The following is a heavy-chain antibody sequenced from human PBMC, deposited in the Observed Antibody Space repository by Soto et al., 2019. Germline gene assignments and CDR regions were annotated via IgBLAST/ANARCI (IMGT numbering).Heavy chain of an antibody. CDR3: ASSSLYGMDV. CDR2: IYHGGTA. V-gene: IGHV4-30-2*06. CDR1: GGSVNSGGYY. Sequence: SETLSLTCTVSGGSVNSGGYYWSWIRQSPGTALEWIGYIYHGGTAFYNPSLKPRVTIFLDRSKNQFSLNLTSVTAADTAVYYCASSSLYGMDVWGQGTTVTVSS. J-gene: IGHJ6*02.